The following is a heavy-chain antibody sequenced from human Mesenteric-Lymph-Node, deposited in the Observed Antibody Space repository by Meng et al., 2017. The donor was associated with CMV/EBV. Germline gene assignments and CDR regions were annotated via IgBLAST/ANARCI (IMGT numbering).Heavy chain of an antibody. CDR1: GFTFTNYP. Sequence: SCKAYGFTFTNYPIHCVRQAPGQRPEWMGWINADNGNTKYSQKFQGRVIFTRDTSASTAYMELSSLRSEDTAVYSCARGSDWGYVVDYWGQGTLVTVSS. V-gene: IGHV1-3*01. J-gene: IGHJ4*02. D-gene: IGHD5-12*01. CDR2: INADNGNT. CDR3: ARGSDWGYVVDY.